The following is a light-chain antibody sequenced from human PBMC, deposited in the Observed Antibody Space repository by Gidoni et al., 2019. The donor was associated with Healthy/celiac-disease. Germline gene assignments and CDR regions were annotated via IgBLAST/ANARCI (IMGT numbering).Light chain of an antibody. Sequence: IVLTQSPATLSLSPGERATLSCRASQGVSSYLAWYQQKPGQAPRLLIYDASNRATGIPARFSGSGPGTDFTLTISSLEPEDFAVYYCQQRSNCYTFGQGTKLEIK. CDR2: DAS. V-gene: IGKV3D-11*01. CDR3: QQRSNCYT. CDR1: QGVSSY. J-gene: IGKJ2*01.